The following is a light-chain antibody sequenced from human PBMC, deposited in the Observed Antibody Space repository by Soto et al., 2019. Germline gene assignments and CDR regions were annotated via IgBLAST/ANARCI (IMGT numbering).Light chain of an antibody. V-gene: IGKV3-15*01. CDR2: AAS. J-gene: IGKJ1*01. Sequence: EVVMTQSPATLSVSPGERATLSCRASQSVSSNVAWYQQKPGQSPRLLIYAASTRATGIPARFSGSWSGTEFPRTISTLQSEDFAVYYCQQYNNWPTCGQGTKV. CDR3: QQYNNWPT. CDR1: QSVSSN.